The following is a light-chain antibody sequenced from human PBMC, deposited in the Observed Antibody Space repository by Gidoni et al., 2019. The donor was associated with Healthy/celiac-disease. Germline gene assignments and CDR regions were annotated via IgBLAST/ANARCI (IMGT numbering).Light chain of an antibody. J-gene: IGKJ5*01. Sequence: EIVMTQSPATLSVSSGGRATPSWYQQKPGQAPRLLIYGASTRATGIPARFSGSGSGTEFTLTISRLQSEDFAVYYCQQYNNWPPVFGQGTQLEIK. CDR2: GAS. CDR3: QQYNNWPPV. V-gene: IGKV3-15*01.